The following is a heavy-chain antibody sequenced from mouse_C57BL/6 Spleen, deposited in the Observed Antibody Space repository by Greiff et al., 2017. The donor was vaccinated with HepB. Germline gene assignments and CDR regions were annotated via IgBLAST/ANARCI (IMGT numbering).Heavy chain of an antibody. J-gene: IGHJ3*01. D-gene: IGHD2-3*01. V-gene: IGHV1-69*01. CDR3: ARRETYDGYYLFAY. Sequence: VQLQQPGAELVMPGASVKLSCKASGYTFTSYWMHWVKQRPGQGLEWIGEIDPSDSYTNYNQKFKGKSTLTVDKSSSTAYMQLSSLTSEDSAVYYCARRETYDGYYLFAYWGQGTLVTVSA. CDR2: IDPSDSYT. CDR1: GYTFTSYW.